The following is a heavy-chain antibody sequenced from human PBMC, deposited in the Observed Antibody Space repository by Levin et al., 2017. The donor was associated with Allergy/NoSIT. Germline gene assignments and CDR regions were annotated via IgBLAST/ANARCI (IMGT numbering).Heavy chain of an antibody. J-gene: IGHJ4*02. CDR2: IRSKAYDGTT. CDR3: SRFGGFDV. D-gene: IGHD3-10*01. Sequence: GESLKISCTTSGFTFGDYAMSWFRQAPGKGLEWLSFIRSKAYDGTTEYAASVKGRFTISRDDSNSIAYLQMNSLKTEDTAVYYCSRFGGFDVWSQGTLVTVSS. CDR1: GFTFGDYA. V-gene: IGHV3-49*03.